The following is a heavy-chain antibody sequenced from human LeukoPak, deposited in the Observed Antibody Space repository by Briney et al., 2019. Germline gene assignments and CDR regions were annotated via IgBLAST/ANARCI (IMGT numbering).Heavy chain of an antibody. D-gene: IGHD6-19*01. J-gene: IGHJ4*02. Sequence: SETLSLTCTVSGGSISSDYWSWIRQPPGKRLEWIGYISYSGSTNYNPSLRSRVTISVDTSKNQFSLKLSSVTAADTAVYYCAREAVSGWYDYFDYWGQGTLVTVSS. CDR2: ISYSGST. V-gene: IGHV4-59*01. CDR3: AREAVSGWYDYFDY. CDR1: GGSISSDY.